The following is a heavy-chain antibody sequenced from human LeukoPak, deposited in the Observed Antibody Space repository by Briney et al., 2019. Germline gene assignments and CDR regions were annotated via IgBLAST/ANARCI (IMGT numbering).Heavy chain of an antibody. D-gene: IGHD3-10*01. CDR2: IYSGGST. CDR1: GGSFSGYY. J-gene: IGHJ4*02. CDR3: ASPLWFGEFHFDY. Sequence: ETLSLTCAVYGGSFSGYYWSWIRQPPGKGLEWVSVIYSGGSTYYADSVKGRFTISRDNSKNTLYLQMNSLRAEDTAVYYCASPLWFGEFHFDYWGQGTLVTVSS. V-gene: IGHV3-66*01.